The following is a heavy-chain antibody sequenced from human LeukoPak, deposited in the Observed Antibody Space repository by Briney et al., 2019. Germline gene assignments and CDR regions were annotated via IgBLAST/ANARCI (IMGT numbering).Heavy chain of an antibody. D-gene: IGHD1-26*01. J-gene: IGHJ4*02. Sequence: SETLSLTCTVSGGSISTYYWSWIRQPPGKGLEWIGYIYYSGSTNSNPSLKSRVTISVDTSKNQFSLKLSSVTAADTAVYYCATSSDSGSYYYFDYWGQGALVTVSS. CDR1: GGSISTYY. CDR3: ATSSDSGSYYYFDY. V-gene: IGHV4-59*08. CDR2: IYYSGST.